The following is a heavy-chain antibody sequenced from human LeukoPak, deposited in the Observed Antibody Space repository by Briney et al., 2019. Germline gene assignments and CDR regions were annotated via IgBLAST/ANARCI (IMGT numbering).Heavy chain of an antibody. V-gene: IGHV4-34*01. D-gene: IGHD3-10*01. Sequence: PSETLSLTCAVYGGSFSGYYWSWIRQPPGKGLEWIGEINHSGSTNYNPSLKSRVTISVDTSKNQFSLKLSSVTAADTAVYYCARTPLRGARAYYYYGMDVWGQGTTVTVSS. J-gene: IGHJ6*02. CDR1: GGSFSGYY. CDR3: ARTPLRGARAYYYYGMDV. CDR2: INHSGST.